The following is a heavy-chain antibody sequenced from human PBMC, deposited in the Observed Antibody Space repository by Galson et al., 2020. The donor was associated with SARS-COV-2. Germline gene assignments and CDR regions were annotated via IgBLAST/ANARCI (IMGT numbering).Heavy chain of an antibody. CDR3: ASSTPTVTTDYFDY. Sequence: SETLSLTCTVSGGSISSGDYYWSWIRQPPGKGLEWIGYIYYSGSTYYNPSLKSRVTISVDTSKNQFSLKLSSVTAADTAVYYCASSTPTVTTDYFDYWGQGTLVTVSS. CDR1: GGSISSGDYY. J-gene: IGHJ4*02. V-gene: IGHV4-30-4*01. CDR2: IYYSGST. D-gene: IGHD4-17*01.